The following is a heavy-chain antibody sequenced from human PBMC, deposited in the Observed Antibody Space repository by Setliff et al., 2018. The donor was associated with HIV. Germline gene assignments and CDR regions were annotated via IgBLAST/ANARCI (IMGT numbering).Heavy chain of an antibody. V-gene: IGHV1-2*06. D-gene: IGHD2-8*01. J-gene: IGHJ3*02. CDR2: INPNSGGT. CDR1: GYTFTDYY. Sequence: GASVKVSCKASGYTFTDYYIHWVRQAPGQGLEWMGRINPNSGGTNYAQKFQGRVTMTRDRSISTAYMELSRLISADTAVYYCATKVHCTNGVCLDAFDTWGQGTMVTVS. CDR3: ATKVHCTNGVCLDAFDT.